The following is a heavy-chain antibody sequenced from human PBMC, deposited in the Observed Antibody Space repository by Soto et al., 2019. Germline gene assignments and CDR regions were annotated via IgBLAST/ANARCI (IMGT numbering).Heavy chain of an antibody. V-gene: IGHV3-30-3*01. CDR1: GFTFSSYA. CDR2: ISYDGSNK. J-gene: IGHJ4*02. Sequence: VGSLRLSCAASGFTFSSYAMHWVRQAPGKGLEWVAVISYDGSNKYYADSVKGRFTISRDNSKNTLYLQMNSLRAEDTAVYYCARGPIYRWFELEDYWGQGTLVTVSS. CDR3: ARGPIYRWFELEDY. D-gene: IGHD3-10*01.